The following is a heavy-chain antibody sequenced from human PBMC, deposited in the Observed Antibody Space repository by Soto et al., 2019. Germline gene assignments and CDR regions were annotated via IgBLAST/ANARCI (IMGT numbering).Heavy chain of an antibody. D-gene: IGHD5-18*01. J-gene: IGHJ5*02. CDR2: ISVYDSYP. V-gene: IGHV1-18*01. CDR3: VRQTRQLDNNWFDP. Sequence: QVQLVQSGAEVKKPGASVKVSCKASGYIFNTYDIAWVRQAPGQGLVWMGWISVYDSYPLYAEKFPDIVTMTADTPTSIAYMELRSLASHDTATYYCVRQTRQLDNNWFDPWGQGTLVIVSP. CDR1: GYIFNTYD.